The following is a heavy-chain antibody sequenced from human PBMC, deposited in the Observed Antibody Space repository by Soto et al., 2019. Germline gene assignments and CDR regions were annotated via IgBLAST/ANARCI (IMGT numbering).Heavy chain of an antibody. CDR2: INHSGST. D-gene: IGHD3-9*01. V-gene: IGHV4-34*01. CDR3: ARVDYDTLTEETDAMDV. Sequence: QVQLQQWGAGLLKPSETLSLTCAVYGGSFSGYYWSWIRQPPGKGLEWIGEINHSGSTNYNPSLKSRVTISVDTSKNQFSLNLSSVTAADTAVYYCARVDYDTLTEETDAMDVWGQGTTVTVSS. J-gene: IGHJ6*02. CDR1: GGSFSGYY.